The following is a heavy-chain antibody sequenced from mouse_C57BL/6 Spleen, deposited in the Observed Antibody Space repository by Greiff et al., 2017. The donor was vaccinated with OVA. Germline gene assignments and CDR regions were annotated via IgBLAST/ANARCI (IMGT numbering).Heavy chain of an antibody. CDR3: AREDYYGSSYDVWCAY. CDR1: GYTFTSYW. CDR2: IDPNSGGT. Sequence: QVQLQQPGAELVKPGASVKLSCKASGYTFTSYWMHWVKQRPGRGLEWIGRIDPNSGGTKYNEKFKSKATLTVDTPSSTAYMQISSLTYEDSAVFYCAREDYYGSSYDVWCAYWGQGTLVTVSA. D-gene: IGHD1-1*01. J-gene: IGHJ3*01. V-gene: IGHV1-72*01.